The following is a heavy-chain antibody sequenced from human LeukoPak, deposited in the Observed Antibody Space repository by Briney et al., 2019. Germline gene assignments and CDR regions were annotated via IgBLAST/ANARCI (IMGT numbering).Heavy chain of an antibody. Sequence: GGSLRLSCAASGFTLSNFGMHWVRRAPGKGLEWVAFIRFDGTSEFYADSVKARFTISRDNSQNTVSLQLNNLRIEDTALYYCAKTSLSDPSGHYYYMDVWGKGTTVTVSS. V-gene: IGHV3-30*02. J-gene: IGHJ6*03. CDR1: GFTLSNFG. CDR3: AKTSLSDPSGHYYYMDV. D-gene: IGHD3-3*01. CDR2: IRFDGTSE.